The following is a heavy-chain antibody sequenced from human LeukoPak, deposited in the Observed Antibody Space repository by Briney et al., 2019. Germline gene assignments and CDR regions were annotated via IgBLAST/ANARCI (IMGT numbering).Heavy chain of an antibody. CDR1: GGSFSGYY. Sequence: NASETLSLTCAVYGGSFSGYYWSWIRQPPGKGLEWIGEINHSGSTNYNPSLKSRVTISVDTSKNQFSLKLSSVTAADTAVYYCARGGLRFLEWIDYWGQGTLVTVSS. D-gene: IGHD3-3*01. J-gene: IGHJ4*02. CDR3: ARGGLRFLEWIDY. CDR2: INHSGST. V-gene: IGHV4-34*01.